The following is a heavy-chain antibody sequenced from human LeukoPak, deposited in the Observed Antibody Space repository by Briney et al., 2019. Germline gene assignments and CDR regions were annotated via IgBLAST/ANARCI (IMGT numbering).Heavy chain of an antibody. CDR3: ARVRQLLLGGYYYYMDV. V-gene: IGHV4-59*01. CDR1: GGSISSYY. Sequence: SETLSLTCTVSGGSISSYYWSWIRQPPGKGLGWIGDIYYSGSTNYNPSLKSRVTISVDTSKNQFSLKLSSVTAADTAVYYCARVRQLLLGGYYYYMDVWGKGTTVTVSS. J-gene: IGHJ6*03. D-gene: IGHD2-2*01. CDR2: IYYSGST.